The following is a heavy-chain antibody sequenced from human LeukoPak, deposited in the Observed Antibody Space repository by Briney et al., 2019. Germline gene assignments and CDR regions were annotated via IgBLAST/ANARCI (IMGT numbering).Heavy chain of an antibody. CDR2: LYYNGNS. Sequence: SETLSLTCIVSGGSISTNSYSWGWLRQPPGKGLEWIGTLYYNGNSYYTPSLERRVTITADTSKNQFSLKLNSVTAADTAIYHCARVYSSGWYQWFDPWGQGILATVSS. CDR3: ARVYSSGWYQWFDP. J-gene: IGHJ5*02. D-gene: IGHD6-19*01. V-gene: IGHV4-39*07. CDR1: GGSISTNSYS.